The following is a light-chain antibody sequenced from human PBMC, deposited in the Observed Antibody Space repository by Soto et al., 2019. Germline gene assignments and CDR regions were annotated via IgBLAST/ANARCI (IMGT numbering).Light chain of an antibody. CDR3: QSYDSSLSGWVV. CDR1: SSNIGAGYD. Sequence: QSVLTQPPSVSGAPGQRVTISCTGSSSNIGAGYDVHWYQQLPGTAPKLLIYGNSNRPSGVPDQFSGSKSGTSASLAITGLQAEDEADYYCQSYDSSLSGWVVFGGGTKVTVL. J-gene: IGLJ2*01. CDR2: GNS. V-gene: IGLV1-40*01.